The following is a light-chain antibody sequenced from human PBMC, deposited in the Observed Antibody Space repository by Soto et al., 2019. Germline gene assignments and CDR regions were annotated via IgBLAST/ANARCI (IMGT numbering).Light chain of an antibody. J-gene: IGKJ1*01. Sequence: IVLTQSPGTMSVSPGERATLSCRASQSVSSKLAWYQQKPGQAPRLLFYGASTGATGIPARFSGSGSETESTLSISSLQSEDFAVYYCQQYNNWPGTFGQGTKV. V-gene: IGKV3-15*01. CDR3: QQYNNWPGT. CDR1: QSVSSK. CDR2: GAS.